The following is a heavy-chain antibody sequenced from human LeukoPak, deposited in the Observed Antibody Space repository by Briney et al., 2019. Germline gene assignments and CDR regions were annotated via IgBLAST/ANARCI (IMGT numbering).Heavy chain of an antibody. CDR1: GGSISGYY. V-gene: IGHV4-59*12. CDR3: ARFWSAMRNDAFDI. J-gene: IGHJ3*02. CDR2: IYYSGST. D-gene: IGHD2-2*01. Sequence: PSETLSLTCTVSGGSISGYYWSWIRQPPGKGLEWIGYIYYSGSTNYNPSLKSRVTISVDTSKNQFSLKLNSVTAADTAVYYCARFWSAMRNDAFDIWGQGTMVTVSS.